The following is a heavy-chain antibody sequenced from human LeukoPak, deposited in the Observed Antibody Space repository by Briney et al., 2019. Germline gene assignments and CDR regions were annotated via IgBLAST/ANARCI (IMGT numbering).Heavy chain of an antibody. J-gene: IGHJ4*02. D-gene: IGHD2-2*02. Sequence: ASVKVSCKASGYTFTSYYMHWVRQAPGQGLEWMGIINPSGGSTSYAQKFQGRVTMARDTSTSTVYMELSSLRSEDTAVYYCASPWPNCSSTSCYIVYWGQGILVTVSS. CDR3: ASPWPNCSSTSCYIVY. CDR2: INPSGGST. CDR1: GYTFTSYY. V-gene: IGHV1-46*01.